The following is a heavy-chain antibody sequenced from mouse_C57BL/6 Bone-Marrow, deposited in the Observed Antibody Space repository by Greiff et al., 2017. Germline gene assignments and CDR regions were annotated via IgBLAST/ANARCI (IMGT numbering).Heavy chain of an antibody. V-gene: IGHV5-6*01. CDR2: ISRGGSYT. CDR1: GFTFSSYG. J-gene: IGHJ2*01. CDR3: ARNERWLLQY. D-gene: IGHD2-3*01. Sequence: EVKLQESGGDLVKPGGSLKLSCAASGFTFSSYGMSWVRQTPDKRLEWVATISRGGSYTYYPDSVKGRFTFSRDNTKNTLYLQMSSLKSEDTAMYYCARNERWLLQYWGQGTTLTVSS.